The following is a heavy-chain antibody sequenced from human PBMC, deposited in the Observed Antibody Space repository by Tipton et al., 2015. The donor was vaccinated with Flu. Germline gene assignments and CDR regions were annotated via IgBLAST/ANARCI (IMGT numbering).Heavy chain of an antibody. V-gene: IGHV4-39*07. Sequence: TLSLTCTVSGGSISSSDYYWGWIRQPPGKGLDWIGNIYYSGSTYYKPSLKSRVTISLDTSKNQFSLKLTSVTAADTAVCYCASYGSGGGYFEHWRQGTLVLVSS. CDR1: GGSISSSDYY. CDR3: ASYGSGGGYFEH. J-gene: IGHJ1*01. D-gene: IGHD3-10*01. CDR2: IYYSGST.